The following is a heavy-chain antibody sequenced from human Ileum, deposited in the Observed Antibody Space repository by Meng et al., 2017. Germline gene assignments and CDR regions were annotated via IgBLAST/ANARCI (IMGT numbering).Heavy chain of an antibody. CDR1: GGSISSSSHC. CDR2: ICYSGNT. CDR3: ARRTGEVDLLDY. V-gene: IGHV4-39*01. J-gene: IGHJ4*02. Sequence: QLQLQELGTGLVKTSETLPLMCTVSGGSISSSSHCCDWIRQPPGKGLEWIGSICYSGNTYYNPSLKSRVSMSVDTSKKQISLKLNSVTAADTAVYYCARRTGEVDLLDYWGQGTLVTVSS. D-gene: IGHD7-27*01.